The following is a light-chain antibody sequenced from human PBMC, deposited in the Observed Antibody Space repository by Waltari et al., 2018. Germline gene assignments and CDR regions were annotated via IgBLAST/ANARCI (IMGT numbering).Light chain of an antibody. J-gene: IGKJ1*01. CDR3: QQYNEWPRT. CDR2: GPS. Sequence: EIVMTQSPATLSVSTGERATLSCRASQSGSSNLAWYQQRPGQAPRLLIHGPSTRATGIPARFSGSGSGTEFTLTISSLQSEDFAVYHCQQYNEWPRTFGQGTKVEIK. V-gene: IGKV3-15*01. CDR1: QSGSSN.